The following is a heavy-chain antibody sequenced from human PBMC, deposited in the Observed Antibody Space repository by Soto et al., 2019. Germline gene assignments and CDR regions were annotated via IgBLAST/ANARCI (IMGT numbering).Heavy chain of an antibody. CDR3: ARSPSSGSYYSYFDY. Sequence: SETLSLTCAVYGGSFSGYYWSWIRQPPGKGLEWIGEINHSGSTNYNPSLKSRVTISVDTSKNQFSLKLSSVTAADTAVYYCARSPSSGSYYSYFDYWGQGTLVTVSS. CDR1: GGSFSGYY. D-gene: IGHD1-26*01. J-gene: IGHJ4*02. V-gene: IGHV4-34*01. CDR2: INHSGST.